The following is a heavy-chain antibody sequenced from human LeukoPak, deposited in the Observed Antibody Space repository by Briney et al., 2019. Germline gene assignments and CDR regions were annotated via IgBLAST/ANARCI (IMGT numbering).Heavy chain of an antibody. V-gene: IGHV3-23*01. J-gene: IGHJ4*02. D-gene: IGHD2-21*01. CDR2: ISGGGGST. Sequence: GGSLRLSCAASGFTFSSYAMSWVRQAPGKGLEWVPAISGGGGSTYFADSVKGRFTISRDNSKNTLYLQMNSLRAEDTAVYYCAKGASQKNSAFDYWGRGTLVTVSS. CDR1: GFTFSSYA. CDR3: AKGASQKNSAFDY.